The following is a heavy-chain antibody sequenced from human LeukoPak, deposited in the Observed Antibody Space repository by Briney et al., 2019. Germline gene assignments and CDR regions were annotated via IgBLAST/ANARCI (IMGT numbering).Heavy chain of an antibody. J-gene: IGHJ5*01. CDR1: GFTFSDYF. D-gene: IGHD3-3*01. Sequence: GGSLRLASTTSGFTFSDYFLSWVRQAPGKGLEWISYITSDGNTQYYGDSVKGRFTISRDNAKNSLYLQMHSLRVEDTAVYYCARDRGIFGDVITASFDFWSQGSLVTVSS. V-gene: IGHV3-11*01. CDR2: ITSDGNTQ. CDR3: ARDRGIFGDVITASFDF.